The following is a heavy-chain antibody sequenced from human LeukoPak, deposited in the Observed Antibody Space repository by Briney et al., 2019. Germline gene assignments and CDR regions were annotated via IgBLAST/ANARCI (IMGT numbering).Heavy chain of an antibody. CDR1: GFTFSSYG. Sequence: GGTLRLSCAASGFTFSSYGMSWVRQAPGKGLEWVSAISATGGTTYYADSVKGRFTISRDNAKNTLYLQMNSLRAEDTAVYYCARVGGSPYYYYMDVWGKGTTVTVSS. D-gene: IGHD1-26*01. CDR3: ARVGGSPYYYYMDV. J-gene: IGHJ6*03. V-gene: IGHV3-23*01. CDR2: ISATGGTT.